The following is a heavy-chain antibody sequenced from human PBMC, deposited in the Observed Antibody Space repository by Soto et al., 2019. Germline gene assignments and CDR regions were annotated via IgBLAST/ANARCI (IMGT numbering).Heavy chain of an antibody. J-gene: IGHJ4*02. V-gene: IGHV1-18*01. CDR1: GYTFTNYG. CDR2: INTSNDNK. D-gene: IGHD2-15*01. Sequence: QVHLVQSGAEVKKPGASVKVSCKASGYTFTNYGISWVRQAPGEGLEWVGWINTSNDNKLYAQKLQGSITLTTDTSTSTGYMDLTTLRYDDTAVYFCSRDPGAASFECWAQGTLVTVSA. CDR3: SRDPGAASFEC.